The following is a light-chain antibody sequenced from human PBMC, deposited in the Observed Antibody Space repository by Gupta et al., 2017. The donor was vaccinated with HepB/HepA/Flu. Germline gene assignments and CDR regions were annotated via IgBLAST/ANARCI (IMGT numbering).Light chain of an antibody. Sequence: QSVLTQPHSVSGSPGQSVTISCTGTSSDVGAYNYVSWYQQHPGKAPKLMIYDVTKRPSGVPDRFSASKSGSTASLTISGLQTEDEAHYYCCSYAGSYIPYVFGTGTKVTVL. CDR1: SSDVGAYNY. CDR2: DVT. CDR3: CSYAGSYIPYV. J-gene: IGLJ1*01. V-gene: IGLV2-11*01.